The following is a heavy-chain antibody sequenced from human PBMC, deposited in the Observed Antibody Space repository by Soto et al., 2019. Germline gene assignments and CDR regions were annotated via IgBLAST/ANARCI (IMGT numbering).Heavy chain of an antibody. Sequence: PSETLSLTCTVSGGSISSSSYYWGWIRQPPGKGLEWIGSIYYSGSTYYNPSLKSRVTISVDTSKNQFSLKLSSVTAADTAVYYCASSHDSNYGINWFDPWGQGTLVTVSS. CDR1: GGSISSSSYY. V-gene: IGHV4-39*01. D-gene: IGHD4-4*01. J-gene: IGHJ5*02. CDR2: IYYSGST. CDR3: ASSHDSNYGINWFDP.